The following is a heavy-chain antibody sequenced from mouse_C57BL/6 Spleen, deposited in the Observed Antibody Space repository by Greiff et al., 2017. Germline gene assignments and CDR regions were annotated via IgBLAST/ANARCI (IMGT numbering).Heavy chain of an antibody. V-gene: IGHV5-4*01. CDR3: ARGWVDY. CDR2: ISDGGSYT. D-gene: IGHD2-3*01. Sequence: EVQLVESGGGLVKPGGSLKLSCAASGFTFSSYAMSWVRQTPEKRLEWVATISDGGSYTYYPDNVKGRFTISRDNAKNNRYLQMSHLKSEDTAMYYCARGWVDYWGQGTSVTVSS. J-gene: IGHJ4*01. CDR1: GFTFSSYA.